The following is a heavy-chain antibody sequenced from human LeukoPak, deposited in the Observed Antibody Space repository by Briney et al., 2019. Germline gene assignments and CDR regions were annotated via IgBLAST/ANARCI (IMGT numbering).Heavy chain of an antibody. CDR1: GGSISSGSYY. CDR3: ARLGSSGYYL. CDR2: IYTSGST. Sequence: SETLSLTCTVSGGSISSGSYYWSWIRQPAGKGLEWIGRIYTSGSTNYNPSLKSRVTISVDTSKNQFSLKLNSVTAADTAVYYCARLGSSGYYLWGQGTLVTVSS. V-gene: IGHV4-61*02. J-gene: IGHJ5*02. D-gene: IGHD3-22*01.